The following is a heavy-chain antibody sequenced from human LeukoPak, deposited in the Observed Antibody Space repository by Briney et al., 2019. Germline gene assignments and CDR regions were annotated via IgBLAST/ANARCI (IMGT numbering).Heavy chain of an antibody. CDR3: ARHLLRHNIAVAANWFDP. J-gene: IGHJ5*02. CDR2: INHSGST. V-gene: IGHV4-34*01. D-gene: IGHD6-19*01. CDR1: GGSFSGYY. Sequence: SETLSLTCAVYGGSFSGYYWSWIRQPPGKGLEWIGEINHSGSTNYNPSLKSRVTISVDTSKNQFSLKLSSVTAADTAVYYCARHLLRHNIAVAANWFDPWGQGTLVTVSS.